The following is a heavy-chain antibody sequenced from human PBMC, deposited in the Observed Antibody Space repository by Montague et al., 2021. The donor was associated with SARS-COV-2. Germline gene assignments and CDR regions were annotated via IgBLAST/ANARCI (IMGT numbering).Heavy chain of an antibody. V-gene: IGHV4-59*01. CDR2: IYYSGST. CDR1: GGSISSYY. J-gene: IGHJ3*02. Sequence: SETLSLTCTVSGGSISSYYWSWIRQPPGKGLEWIGYIYYSGSTNYNPSLKSRVTISVDTSKNQFSLKLSSVTTADTAVYYCARGSGWMGNAFDIWGQGAMVTVSS. CDR3: ARGSGWMGNAFDI. D-gene: IGHD6-19*01.